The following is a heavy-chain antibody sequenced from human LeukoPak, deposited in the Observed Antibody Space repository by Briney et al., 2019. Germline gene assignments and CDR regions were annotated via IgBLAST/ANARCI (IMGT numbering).Heavy chain of an antibody. Sequence: GGSLRLSCAASGFTFSSYGMHWVRQAPGKGLEWVAVISYDGSNKYYADSVKGRFTISRDNSKNTLYLQMNSLRAQDTAVYYCAKDGGHSSGPTFDYWGQGTLVTVSS. V-gene: IGHV3-30*18. J-gene: IGHJ4*02. CDR1: GFTFSSYG. CDR3: AKDGGHSSGPTFDY. CDR2: ISYDGSNK. D-gene: IGHD3-22*01.